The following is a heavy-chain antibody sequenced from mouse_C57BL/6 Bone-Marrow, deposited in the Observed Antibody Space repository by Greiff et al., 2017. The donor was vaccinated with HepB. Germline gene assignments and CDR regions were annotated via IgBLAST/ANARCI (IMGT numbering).Heavy chain of an antibody. Sequence: EVKLQQSGPELVKPGASVKISCKASGYSFTGYYMNWVKQSPEKSLEWIGEINPSTGGTTYNQKFKAKATLTVDKSSSTAYMQLKSLTSEDSAVYYCARGGLLFAYWGQGTLVTVSA. CDR3: ARGGLLFAY. D-gene: IGHD1-1*01. J-gene: IGHJ3*01. CDR1: GYSFTGYY. V-gene: IGHV1-42*01. CDR2: INPSTGGT.